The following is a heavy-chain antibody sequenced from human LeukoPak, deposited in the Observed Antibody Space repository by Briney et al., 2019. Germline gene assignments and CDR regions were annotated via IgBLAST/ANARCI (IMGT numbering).Heavy chain of an antibody. CDR1: GYSFTSYW. D-gene: IGHD3-10*01. CDR3: ARHYYGSGSYYPTYDI. J-gene: IGHJ3*02. Sequence: GESLKISCKGSGYSFTSYWIGWVRQMPGKGLEWMGIIYPGDSDTRYSPSFQGQVTISADKSICTAYLQWSSLKASDTAMYYCARHYYGSGSYYPTYDIWGQGTMVTVSS. V-gene: IGHV5-51*01. CDR2: IYPGDSDT.